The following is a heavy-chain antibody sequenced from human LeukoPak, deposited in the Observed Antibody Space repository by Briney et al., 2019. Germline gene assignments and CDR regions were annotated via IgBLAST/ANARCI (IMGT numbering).Heavy chain of an antibody. CDR3: LVSNYYSSRSYNFDS. CDR1: GFIFSSAW. D-gene: IGHD3-10*01. J-gene: IGHJ4*02. CDR2: IKSKTDGGTV. V-gene: IGHV3-15*01. Sequence: GGSLRLSCAASGFIFSSAWMTWVRQPPGKGLEWVGRIKSKTDGGTVDYAAPVKGRFTISRDDSINTLYLQVNSLKTEDTAMYPCLVSNYYSSRSYNFDSWGQVTLVTVSS.